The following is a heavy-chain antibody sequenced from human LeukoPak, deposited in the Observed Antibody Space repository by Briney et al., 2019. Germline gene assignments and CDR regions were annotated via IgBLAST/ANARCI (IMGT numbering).Heavy chain of an antibody. D-gene: IGHD2-15*01. V-gene: IGHV4-38-2*02. J-gene: IGHJ1*01. CDR1: GYSISSGYY. CDR3: ARDLWYCSGGSCLPA. Sequence: SETLSLTCTVSGYSISSGYYWGWIRQPPGKGLEWIGSIYHSGSTYYNPSLKSRVTISVDTSKNQFSLKLSSVTAADTAVYYCARDLWYCSGGSCLPAWGQGTLVTVSS. CDR2: IYHSGST.